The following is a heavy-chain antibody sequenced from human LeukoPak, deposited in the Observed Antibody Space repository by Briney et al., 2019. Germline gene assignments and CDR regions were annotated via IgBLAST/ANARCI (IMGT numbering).Heavy chain of an antibody. V-gene: IGHV1-2*06. Sequence: ASVKVSCTASGYTFTGYYMHWVRQAPGQGLEWMGRINPNSGGTNYAQKFQGRVTMTRDTSISTAYMELSRLRSDDTAVYYCARARIMITFGGVIALDYWGQGTLVTVSS. J-gene: IGHJ4*02. CDR2: INPNSGGT. CDR1: GYTFTGYY. CDR3: ARARIMITFGGVIALDY. D-gene: IGHD3-16*02.